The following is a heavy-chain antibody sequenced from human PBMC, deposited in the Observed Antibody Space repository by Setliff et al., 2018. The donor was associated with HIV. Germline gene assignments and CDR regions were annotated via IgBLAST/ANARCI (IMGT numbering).Heavy chain of an antibody. CDR3: ARTLIAAAGTFDY. D-gene: IGHD6-13*01. CDR2: INHSGIT. J-gene: IGHJ4*02. V-gene: IGHV4-34*01. Sequence: SETLSLTCAVYGASFSGYYWAWIRQSPGTGLEWIGEINHSGITNYNPTLKSRVTISTDTSKNQFSLKLRSVTAADTAVYYCARTLIAAAGTFDYWGQGTLVTVSS. CDR1: GASFSGYY.